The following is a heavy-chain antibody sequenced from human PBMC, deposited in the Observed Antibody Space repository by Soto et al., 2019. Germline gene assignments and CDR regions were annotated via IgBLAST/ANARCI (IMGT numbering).Heavy chain of an antibody. V-gene: IGHV1-2*02. D-gene: IGHD2-8*01. CDR1: GYTFTGYY. CDR2: INPNSGGT. CDR3: ARGEHYCTNGVCYFY. Sequence: QVQLVQSGAEVKKPGASVKVSCKASGYTFTGYYTHWVRQAPGQGLEWMGWINPNSGGTNYAQKFQGRVTMTRDTSISTAYMELSRLRSDDTAVYYCARGEHYCTNGVCYFYWGQGTLVTVSS. J-gene: IGHJ4*02.